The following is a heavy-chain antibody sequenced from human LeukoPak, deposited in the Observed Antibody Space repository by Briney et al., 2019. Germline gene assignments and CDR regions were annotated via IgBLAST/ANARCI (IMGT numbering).Heavy chain of an antibody. Sequence: ASGKVSCKASGYTFTTYGISWVRQAPGQGLEWMGWISAYNGNTNYAQKLQGRVTMTTDTSTSTAYMEVRSLRSDDTAVYYCARDSGSYYFDYWGQGTLVTVSS. CDR1: GYTFTTYG. D-gene: IGHD1-26*01. J-gene: IGHJ4*02. CDR2: ISAYNGNT. V-gene: IGHV1-18*01. CDR3: ARDSGSYYFDY.